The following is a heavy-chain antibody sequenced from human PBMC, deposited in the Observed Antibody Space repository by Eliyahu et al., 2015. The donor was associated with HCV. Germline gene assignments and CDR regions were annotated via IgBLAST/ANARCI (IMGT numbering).Heavy chain of an antibody. V-gene: IGHV3-30*02. D-gene: IGHD4-17*01. CDR1: GFTFGXCG. CDR2: IPYDGSNK. CDR3: AKDPRGNSYADYRYYFDY. Sequence: QVQLVESGGGVVQPGGSLRLSCAASGFTFGXCGXHWVRQAPGKGLEGVSFIPYDGSNKYYADSVKGRFTISRDDSRNTLYLQMNSLRVEDTAVYYCAKDPRGNSYADYRYYFDYWGQGALVTVSS. J-gene: IGHJ4*02.